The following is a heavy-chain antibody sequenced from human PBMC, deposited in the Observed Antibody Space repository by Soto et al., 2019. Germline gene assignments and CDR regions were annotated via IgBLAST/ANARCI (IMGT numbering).Heavy chain of an antibody. CDR1: GFTFSSYD. CDR2: IGTAGDT. D-gene: IGHD2-15*01. V-gene: IGHV3-13*01. J-gene: IGHJ3*02. Sequence: GGSLRLSCAASGFTFSSYDMHWVRQATGKGLEWVSAIGTAGDTYYPGSVKGRFTISRENAKNSLYLQMNSLRAGDTAVYYCARGDAVARIDAFDIWGQGTMVTVSS. CDR3: ARGDAVARIDAFDI.